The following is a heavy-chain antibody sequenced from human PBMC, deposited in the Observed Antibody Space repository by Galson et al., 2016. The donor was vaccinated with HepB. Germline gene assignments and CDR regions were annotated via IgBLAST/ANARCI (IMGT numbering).Heavy chain of an antibody. Sequence: SLRLSCAASGFTFRNYALSRVRRAPGKGLEWVSPIVGPTPKTHYADSVRGRFSIYRDNSRDTLYLQMDSLTAEDSAIYYCTTWLSHHFDYWGQGTRVTVSS. CDR3: TTWLSHHFDY. V-gene: IGHV3-23*01. CDR2: IVGPTPKT. J-gene: IGHJ4*02. D-gene: IGHD6-19*01. CDR1: GFTFRNYA.